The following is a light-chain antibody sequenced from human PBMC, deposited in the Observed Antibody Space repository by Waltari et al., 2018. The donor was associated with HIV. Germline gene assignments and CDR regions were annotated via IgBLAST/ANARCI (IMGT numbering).Light chain of an antibody. J-gene: IGKJ1*01. V-gene: IGKV3-20*01. CDR3: QQYGSSPLGT. CDR1: QSVSSSY. Sequence: IVLTQAPGTLSLSPGEGATLPCRASQSVSSSYLAWYQQKPGQAPRLLIYGASSRATGIPDRFSGSGSGTDFTLTISRLEPEDFAVYYCQQYGSSPLGTFGQGTKVEIK. CDR2: GAS.